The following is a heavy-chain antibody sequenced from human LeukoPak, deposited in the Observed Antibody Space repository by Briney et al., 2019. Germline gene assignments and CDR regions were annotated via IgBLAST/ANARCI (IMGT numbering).Heavy chain of an antibody. CDR3: ARVVFEYYDILIHRYYFDN. Sequence: ASVKVSCKASGYTFTSYGISWVRQAPGQGLEWMGWISAYNGNTNYAQKLQGRVTMTTDASTSTAYMELRSLRSDDTAVYYCARVVFEYYDILIHRYYFDNWGQGTLVTVSS. D-gene: IGHD3-9*01. CDR1: GYTFTSYG. V-gene: IGHV1-18*01. J-gene: IGHJ4*02. CDR2: ISAYNGNT.